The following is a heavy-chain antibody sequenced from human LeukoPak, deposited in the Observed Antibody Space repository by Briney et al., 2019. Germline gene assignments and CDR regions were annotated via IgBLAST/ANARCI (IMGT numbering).Heavy chain of an antibody. CDR1: GGSISTYY. CDR3: ARDYNNYIVDH. CDR2: VYYSGRT. D-gene: IGHD3-10*01. J-gene: IGHJ4*02. Sequence: SETLSLTCTVSGGSISTYYWSWIRQPPGKELEWIGYVYYSGRTRYNPSLESRVAMSIDTSKNQFSLNLTSVTAADTAIYYCARDYNNYIVDHWGQGALVTVFS. V-gene: IGHV4-59*01.